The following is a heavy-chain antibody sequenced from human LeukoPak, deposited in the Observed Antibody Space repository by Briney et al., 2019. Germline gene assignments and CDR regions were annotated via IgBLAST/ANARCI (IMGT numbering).Heavy chain of an antibody. V-gene: IGHV3-23*01. CDR1: GFTFSSYA. CDR2: ISGSGGST. Sequence: PGGSLRLSCAASGFTFSSYAMSWVRQAPGKGLEWVSAISGSGGSTYYADSVKGRFTISRDKSKNTLYLQMNSLRAEDTAVYYCAKDKGLRYFVAPFDYWGQGTLVTVSS. D-gene: IGHD3-9*01. J-gene: IGHJ4*02. CDR3: AKDKGLRYFVAPFDY.